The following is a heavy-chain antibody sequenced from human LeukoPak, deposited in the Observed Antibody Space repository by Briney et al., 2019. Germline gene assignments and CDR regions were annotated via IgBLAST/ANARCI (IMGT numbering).Heavy chain of an antibody. V-gene: IGHV3-30-3*01. CDR1: GFTFSSYA. CDR3: ARGADYGGNGVGY. D-gene: IGHD4-23*01. CDR2: ISYDGSNK. Sequence: PGGSLRLSCAASGFTFSSYAMHWVRQAPGKGLEWVAVISYDGSNKYYTDSVKGRFTISRDNSKNTLYLQMNSLRAEDTAVYYCARGADYGGNGVGYWGQGTLVTVSS. J-gene: IGHJ4*02.